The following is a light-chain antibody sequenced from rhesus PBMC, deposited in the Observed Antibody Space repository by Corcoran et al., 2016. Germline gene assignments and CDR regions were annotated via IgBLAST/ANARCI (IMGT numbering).Light chain of an antibody. CDR1: QGISSY. CDR2: NAS. CDR3: QQRSSYPLT. Sequence: DIQLTQSPSYLSASVGDRVTIICRASQGISSYLAWYQQKPGKAPKLLIYNASNLQSGVPSRLSGNGSGTDFTLTIRSLQPEDFAVYYCQQRSSYPLTFGGGTKVVLK. J-gene: IGKJ4*01. V-gene: IGKV1-38*01.